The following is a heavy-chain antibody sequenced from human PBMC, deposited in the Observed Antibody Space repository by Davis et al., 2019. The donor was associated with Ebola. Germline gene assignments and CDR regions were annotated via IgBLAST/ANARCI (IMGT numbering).Heavy chain of an antibody. CDR2: IKQDGSEK. Sequence: GESLKISCAASGFTFSSYWMSWVRQAPGKGLEWVANIKQDGSEKYYVDSVKGRFTISRDNAKNSLYLQMNSLRAKDTAVYYCARRGASGWSPFDYWGQGTLVTVSS. V-gene: IGHV3-7*01. D-gene: IGHD3-3*01. J-gene: IGHJ4*02. CDR3: ARRGASGWSPFDY. CDR1: GFTFSSYW.